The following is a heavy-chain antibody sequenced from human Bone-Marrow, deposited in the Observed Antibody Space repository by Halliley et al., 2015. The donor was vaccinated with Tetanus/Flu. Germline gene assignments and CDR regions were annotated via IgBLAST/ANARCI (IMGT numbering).Heavy chain of an antibody. D-gene: IGHD3-3*01. CDR3: AKEQGPITAFGVVISGLDV. CDR2: SHDGSNK. J-gene: IGHJ6*02. Sequence: SHDGSNKDYEDSVKGRFTIARDNSKNTLFLQMNSLRAEDTAVYYCAKEQGPITAFGVVISGLDVWGQGTTVTVSS. V-gene: IGHV3-30*18.